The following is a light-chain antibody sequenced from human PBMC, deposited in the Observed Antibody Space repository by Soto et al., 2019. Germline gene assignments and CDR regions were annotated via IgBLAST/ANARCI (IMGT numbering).Light chain of an antibody. V-gene: IGKV1-5*02. CDR1: QSIASW. J-gene: IGKJ1*01. CDR2: DAS. Sequence: IQLTQSPSTLSASLGKRATLFCRASQSIASWLAWYQQKPGKAPELLIYDASSLKSGVPSRFSDSGSGTEFTLTISDLQPDDFATYYCQQYNTYVFGQGTKVDIK. CDR3: QQYNTYV.